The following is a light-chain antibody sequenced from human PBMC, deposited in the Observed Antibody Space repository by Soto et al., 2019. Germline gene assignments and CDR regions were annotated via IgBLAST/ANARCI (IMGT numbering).Light chain of an antibody. J-gene: IGLJ1*01. V-gene: IGLV2-14*01. CDR2: EVT. CDR1: STDVGGYNA. Sequence: QSVLSHAAAVSGSPGQTITISCTGTSTDVGGYNAVSWYQHHPGKAPKLIIYEVTHRPSGVSDRFSDSKSGNTASLTISGLQAEEEADYHCTSLRDSHLYVFGPGPKVTVL. CDR3: TSLRDSHLYV.